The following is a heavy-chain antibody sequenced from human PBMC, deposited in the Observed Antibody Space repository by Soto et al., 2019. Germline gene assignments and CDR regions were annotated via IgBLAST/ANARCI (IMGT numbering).Heavy chain of an antibody. Sequence: QVQLVQSGAEMKKPGSSVKVSCKASGGTFSSYAISWVRHAPGQGLEWMGGIIPILGTTNYALEFQGRVTITADESTSTAYMALSSLRSEDTAVYYCARAQYYEFWSAYYTYYYYGMDVWGQGTTVTVSS. CDR3: ARAQYYEFWSAYYTYYYYGMDV. J-gene: IGHJ6*02. CDR1: GGTFSSYA. V-gene: IGHV1-69*01. CDR2: IIPILGTT. D-gene: IGHD3-3*01.